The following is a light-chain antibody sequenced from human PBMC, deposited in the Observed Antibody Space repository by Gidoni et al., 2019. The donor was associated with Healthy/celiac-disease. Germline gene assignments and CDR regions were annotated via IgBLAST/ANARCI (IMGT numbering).Light chain of an antibody. J-gene: IGKJ5*01. CDR2: AAS. CDR3: QQRSNWPIT. Sequence: EIVLTQSPSTLSVSPGERATISCRASQSVSSYLAWYQQKPGQAPRLLIYAASTMATGIPARFSGSGSGPDFTLTISSLEPEDFAVYYCQQRSNWPITFGQGTRLEIK. CDR1: QSVSSY. V-gene: IGKV3-11*01.